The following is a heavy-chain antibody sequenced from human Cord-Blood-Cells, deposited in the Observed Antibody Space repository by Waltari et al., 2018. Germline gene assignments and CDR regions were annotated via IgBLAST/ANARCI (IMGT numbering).Heavy chain of an antibody. D-gene: IGHD3-16*01. CDR3: ARGGGRNGADY. CDR1: GGSFSGYY. CDR2: INHSGST. Sequence: QVQLQQWGAGPLKPSETLSLTCAVYGGSFSGYYCSWLRQPPGKGLEWIGEINHSGSTNYNPSLKSRVTISVDTSKNQFSLKLSSVTAADTAVYYCARGGGRNGADYWGQGTLVTVSS. V-gene: IGHV4-34*01. J-gene: IGHJ4*02.